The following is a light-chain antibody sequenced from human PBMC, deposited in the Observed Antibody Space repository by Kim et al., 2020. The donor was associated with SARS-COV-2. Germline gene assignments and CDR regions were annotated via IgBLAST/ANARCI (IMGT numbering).Light chain of an antibody. CDR2: AAS. J-gene: IGKJ1*01. Sequence: ASVGDRVIITCRASQGIANNLVWFQHKPGKAPKSLIYAASSLESGVPSRFSGSGSGTEFTLTISSLQPEDYATYYCQQYDVYPRTFGQGTKVDIK. V-gene: IGKV1-16*01. CDR3: QQYDVYPRT. CDR1: QGIANN.